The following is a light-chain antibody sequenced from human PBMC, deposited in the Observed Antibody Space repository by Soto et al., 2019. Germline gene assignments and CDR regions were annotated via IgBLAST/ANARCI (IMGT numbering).Light chain of an antibody. J-gene: IGLJ2*01. CDR3: SSYTSSSTLVV. V-gene: IGLV2-14*01. CDR2: DVS. CDR1: SSDVSGYNY. Sequence: HSALTQPASVSGSPGQSITISCTGTSSDVSGYNYVSWYQQHPGKAPKLMIYDVSNRPSGVSNRFSGSKSGNTASLTISGLQAEDEADYYCSSYTSSSTLVVFGGGTKLTVL.